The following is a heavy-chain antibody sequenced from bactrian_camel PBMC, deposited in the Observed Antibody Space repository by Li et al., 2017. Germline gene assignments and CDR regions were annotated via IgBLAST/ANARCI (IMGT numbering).Heavy chain of an antibody. CDR1: GYTYNHYC. J-gene: IGHJ4*01. CDR2: IDHEGDT. CDR3: AARPFISTSDYRHEPLGEYEYNY. Sequence: DVQLVESGGGSVKARGSLTLRCVASGYTYNHYCMAWFRRAPGKEREGIAAIDHEGDTTYADIVKGRFTISQDNAVNTLYLRLDSLQPEDTATYYCAARPFISTSDYRHEPLGEYEYNYWGQGTQVTVS. V-gene: IGHV3S42*01. D-gene: IGHD5*01.